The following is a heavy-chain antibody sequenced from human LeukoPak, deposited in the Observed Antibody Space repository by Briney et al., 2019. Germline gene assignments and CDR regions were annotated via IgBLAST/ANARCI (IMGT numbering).Heavy chain of an antibody. CDR2: ISSSGSTI. CDR1: GFTFSSYE. V-gene: IGHV3-48*03. D-gene: IGHD3-22*01. J-gene: IGHJ4*02. Sequence: GGSLRLSCAASGFTFSSYEMNWVRQAPGKGLEWVSYISSSGSTIYYADPVRGRFTISRDNAKNSLYLQMNSLRAEDTAVYYCARDNYYDSSGYRYFDYWGQGALVTVS. CDR3: ARDNYYDSSGYRYFDY.